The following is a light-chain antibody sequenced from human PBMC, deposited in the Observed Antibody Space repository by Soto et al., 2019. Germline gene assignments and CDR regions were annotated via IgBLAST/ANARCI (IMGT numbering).Light chain of an antibody. Sequence: QSALTQPRSVSGSPGQSVTISCTGTSSDVGDYNYVSWYQQHPGKAPKLLIYAVNMRPSGVPDRFSGSKSGNTASLTISGLRAEYEADYSCCSYAGSYTWVFGGGTKLTVL. J-gene: IGLJ3*02. CDR3: CSYAGSYTWV. CDR2: AVN. CDR1: SSDVGDYNY. V-gene: IGLV2-11*01.